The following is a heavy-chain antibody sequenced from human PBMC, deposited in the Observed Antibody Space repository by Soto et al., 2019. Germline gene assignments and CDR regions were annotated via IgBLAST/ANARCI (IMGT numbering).Heavy chain of an antibody. D-gene: IGHD4-17*01. CDR2: IYYSGST. V-gene: IGHV4-39*01. CDR1: GGSISSSSYY. Sequence: SETLSLTCTVSGGSISSSSYYWGWIRQPPGKGLEWIGSIYYSGSTYYNPSLKSRVTLSVDTSKNQFSLKLSSVTAADTAVYYCARGYDYGDPNWFDPWGQGTLVTVSS. J-gene: IGHJ5*02. CDR3: ARGYDYGDPNWFDP.